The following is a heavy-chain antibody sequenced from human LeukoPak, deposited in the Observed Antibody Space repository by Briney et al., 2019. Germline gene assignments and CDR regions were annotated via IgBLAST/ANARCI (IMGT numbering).Heavy chain of an antibody. Sequence: ASVKVSCKASGYTFTGYYMHWVRQAPGQGLEWMGWINPNSSGTNYAQKFQGRVTMTRDTSISTAYMELSRLRSDDTAVYYCAGIAYGEENLDYWGQGTLVTVSS. CDR1: GYTFTGYY. D-gene: IGHD4-17*01. CDR3: AGIAYGEENLDY. V-gene: IGHV1-2*02. J-gene: IGHJ4*02. CDR2: INPNSSGT.